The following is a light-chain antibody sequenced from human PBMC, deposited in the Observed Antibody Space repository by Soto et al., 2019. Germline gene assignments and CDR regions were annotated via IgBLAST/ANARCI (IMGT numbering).Light chain of an antibody. V-gene: IGKV3-20*01. Sequence: EIVLTQSPGTLSLSPGERATPSCRANQSVRSAYLAWYQQKPGQAPRLLISGASIRATVIPEGFSGSGSGAVFTLTISRMEPEYSAVYYCQQYGSSPPYTFGQGTKLEIK. J-gene: IGKJ2*01. CDR2: GAS. CDR3: QQYGSSPPYT. CDR1: QSVRSAY.